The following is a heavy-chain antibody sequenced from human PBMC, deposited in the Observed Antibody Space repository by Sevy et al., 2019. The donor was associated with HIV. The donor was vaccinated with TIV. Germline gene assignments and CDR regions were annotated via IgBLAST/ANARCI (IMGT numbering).Heavy chain of an antibody. Sequence: ASVKVSCKASGYTFTSYGISWVRQAPGQGLEWMGWISAYNGNTNYAQKLQGRVTMTTDTSTSTAYMELRSLRSDDTAVYYCARLEKSFTQIPCNPFDYWGQGTLVTVSS. CDR2: ISAYNGNT. D-gene: IGHD1-1*01. J-gene: IGHJ4*02. V-gene: IGHV1-18*01. CDR3: ARLEKSFTQIPCNPFDY. CDR1: GYTFTSYG.